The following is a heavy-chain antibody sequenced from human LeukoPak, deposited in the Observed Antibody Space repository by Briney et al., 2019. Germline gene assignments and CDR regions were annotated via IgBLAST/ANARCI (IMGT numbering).Heavy chain of an antibody. Sequence: ASVKVSCKPSGYTFTTFPINWVRQAPGQGLEWMGWINTTTGNPTYAQGLTGQFVFSLDTSVSTAYLQITSLKTEDIGVYYCARGHDTTGYFAYWGQGSLVTVSS. CDR2: INTTTGNP. V-gene: IGHV7-4-1*02. D-gene: IGHD3-9*01. CDR1: GYTFTTFP. CDR3: ARGHDTTGYFAY. J-gene: IGHJ4*02.